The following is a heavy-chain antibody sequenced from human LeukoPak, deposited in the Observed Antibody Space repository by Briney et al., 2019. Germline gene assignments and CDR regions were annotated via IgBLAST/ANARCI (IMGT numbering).Heavy chain of an antibody. CDR3: ARAVCSGGSCPFDY. V-gene: IGHV1-3*01. CDR1: GYTFTSYA. Sequence: ASVKVSCKASGYTFTSYAMHWVRQAPGQRLEWMGWINAGNGNTKYSQKFQGRVTITRDTSASTAYMELSSLRSEDTAVYYRARAVCSGGSCPFDYWGQGTLVTVSS. CDR2: INAGNGNT. J-gene: IGHJ4*02. D-gene: IGHD2-15*01.